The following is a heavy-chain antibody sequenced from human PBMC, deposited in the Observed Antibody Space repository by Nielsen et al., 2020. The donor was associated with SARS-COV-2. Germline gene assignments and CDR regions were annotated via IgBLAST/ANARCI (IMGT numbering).Heavy chain of an antibody. Sequence: SETLSLTCTVSGGSISSYYWSWIRQPPGKGLEWIGYIYYSGSTNYNPSLKSRVTISVDTSKNQFSLKLSSVTAADTAVYYCASTDSGSYAFDYWGQGTLVTVSP. CDR3: ASTDSGSYAFDY. CDR1: GGSISSYY. V-gene: IGHV4-59*01. J-gene: IGHJ4*02. D-gene: IGHD1-26*01. CDR2: IYYSGST.